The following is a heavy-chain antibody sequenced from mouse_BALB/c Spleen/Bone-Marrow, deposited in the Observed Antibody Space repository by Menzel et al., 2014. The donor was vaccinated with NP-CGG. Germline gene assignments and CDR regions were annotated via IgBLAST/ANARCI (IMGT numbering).Heavy chain of an antibody. J-gene: IGHJ2*01. Sequence: EVNVVESGGGLVQPGGSLKLSCAASGFDFSRYWMSWVRQAPGKGLEWIGEINPDSGTINYTASLKDKFIISRDNAKNTLYLQMSKVRSEDTALYYCARQGYYGKGDYWGQGTTLTVSS. CDR1: GFDFSRYW. CDR3: ARQGYYGKGDY. D-gene: IGHD2-1*01. CDR2: INPDSGTI. V-gene: IGHV4-1*02.